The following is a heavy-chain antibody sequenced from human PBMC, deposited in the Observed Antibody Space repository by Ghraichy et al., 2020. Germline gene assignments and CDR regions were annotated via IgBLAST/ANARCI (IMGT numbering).Heavy chain of an antibody. J-gene: IGHJ5*02. CDR2: INHSGST. D-gene: IGHD3-3*01. CDR3: ARTAGVLRFLHWFDP. V-gene: IGHV4-34*01. Sequence: SETLSLTCAVYGGSFSGYYWSWIRQPPGKGLEWIGEINHSGSTNYNPSLKSRVTISVDTSKNQFSLKLSSVTAADTAVYYCARTAGVLRFLHWFDPWGQGTLVTVSS. CDR1: GGSFSGYY.